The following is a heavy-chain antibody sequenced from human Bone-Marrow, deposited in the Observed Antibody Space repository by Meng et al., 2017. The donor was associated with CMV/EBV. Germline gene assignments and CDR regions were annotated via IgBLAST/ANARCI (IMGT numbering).Heavy chain of an antibody. J-gene: IGHJ4*02. D-gene: IGHD3-3*01. CDR3: ARGPNYDFWSGYQYYFDY. V-gene: IGHV4-34*01. CDR1: GGSFSGYY. Sequence: GPLRLSCAVYGGSFSGYYWSWIRQPPGKGLEWIGEINHSGSTNYNPSLKSRVTISVDTSKNQFSLKLSSVTAADTAVYYCARGPNYDFWSGYQYYFDYWGQGTRVTVSS. CDR2: INHSGST.